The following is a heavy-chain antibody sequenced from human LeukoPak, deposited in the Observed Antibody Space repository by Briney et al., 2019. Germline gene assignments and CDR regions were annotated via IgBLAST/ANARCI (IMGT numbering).Heavy chain of an antibody. V-gene: IGHV3-11*04. CDR1: GFTFSDYY. CDR2: ISGSGNTI. Sequence: GGSLRLSCAASGFTFSDYYMSWIRQAPGKGLERVSYISGSGNTIYYADSVKGRFTISRDNAKNSLYLQMNSLRAEDTAVYYCARERRYDFWSGSRVLFDYWGQGTLVTVSS. J-gene: IGHJ4*02. D-gene: IGHD3-3*01. CDR3: ARERRYDFWSGSRVLFDY.